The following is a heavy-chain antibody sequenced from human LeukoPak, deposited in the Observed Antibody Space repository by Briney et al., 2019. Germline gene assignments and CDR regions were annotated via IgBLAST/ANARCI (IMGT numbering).Heavy chain of an antibody. CDR2: INHSGST. CDR3: ARGYCSGGSCYSYYYYNYMDV. D-gene: IGHD2-15*01. J-gene: IGHJ6*03. CDR1: GGSFSGYY. Sequence: SETLSLTCAVYGGSFSGYYWSWIRQPPGKGLEWIGKINHSGSTNYNPSLKSRVTISVDTSKNQFSLKLSSVTAADTAVYYCARGYCSGGSCYSYYYYNYMDVWGKGTTVTVSS. V-gene: IGHV4-34*01.